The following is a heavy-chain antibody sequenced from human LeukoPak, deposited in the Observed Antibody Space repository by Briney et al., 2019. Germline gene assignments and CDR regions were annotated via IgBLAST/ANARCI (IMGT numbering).Heavy chain of an antibody. CDR1: GFSFSAYG. CDR2: INQDASAK. V-gene: IGHV3-7*01. Sequence: GRSLRLSCAASGFSFSAYGVHWVRQAPGKGLEWVANINQDASAKYYVGSVKGRFTISRDNAKNSMYLQMNSLRAEDTAVYYCARWDIRGTAHQLDYWGQGTLVSVSS. D-gene: IGHD2-15*01. CDR3: ARWDIRGTAHQLDY. J-gene: IGHJ4*02.